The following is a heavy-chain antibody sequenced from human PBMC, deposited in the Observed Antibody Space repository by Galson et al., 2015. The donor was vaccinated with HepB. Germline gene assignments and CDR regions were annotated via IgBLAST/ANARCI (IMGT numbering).Heavy chain of an antibody. V-gene: IGHV5-51*03. CDR2: FYPGDSDT. CDR1: GYNFASYW. CDR3: VTGRTPFYFHY. D-gene: IGHD2-8*02. J-gene: IGHJ4*02. Sequence: QSGAEVKKPGESLKISCKGSGYNFASYWIGWVRQMPGKGLEWMGIFYPGDSDTRYSPSFQGQVTISADKSISTAYLQWNSLKASDTAIYYCVTGRTPFYFHYWGQGTLVTVSS.